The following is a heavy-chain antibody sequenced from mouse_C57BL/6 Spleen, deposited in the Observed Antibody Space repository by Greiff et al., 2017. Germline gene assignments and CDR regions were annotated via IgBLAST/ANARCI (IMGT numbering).Heavy chain of an antibody. D-gene: IGHD2-2*01. CDR2: IDPEDGET. Sequence: EVKLMESGAELVKPGASVKLSCTASGFNIKDYYMHWVKQRTEQGLEWIGRIDPEDGETKYAPKFQGKATITADTSSNTADLQLSSLTSEDTAVYYWARGYGGFAYWGQGTLVTVSA. CDR3: ARGYGGFAY. CDR1: GFNIKDYY. J-gene: IGHJ3*01. V-gene: IGHV14-2*01.